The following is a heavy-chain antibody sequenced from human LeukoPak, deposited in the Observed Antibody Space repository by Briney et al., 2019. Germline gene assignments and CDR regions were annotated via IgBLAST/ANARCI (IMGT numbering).Heavy chain of an antibody. V-gene: IGHV1-2*04. CDR2: INPNSGGT. Sequence: ASVKVSCKASGYTFTGYYVHWVRQAPGQGLEWMGWINPNSGGTNYAQNFQGWVTMTRDTSISTAYMELSRLRSDDTAVYYCARDDRLRVDTAMVGAFDIWGQGTMVTVSS. CDR3: ARDDRLRVDTAMVGAFDI. CDR1: GYTFTGYY. J-gene: IGHJ3*02. D-gene: IGHD5-18*01.